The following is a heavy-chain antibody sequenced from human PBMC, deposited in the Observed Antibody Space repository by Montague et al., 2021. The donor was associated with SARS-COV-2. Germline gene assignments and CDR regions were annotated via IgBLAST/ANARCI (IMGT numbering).Heavy chain of an antibody. CDR1: GGSIGPYY. D-gene: IGHD6-13*01. CDR2: IYYSGST. V-gene: IGHV4-59*12. CDR3: ARDVGWYSSSWFDY. J-gene: IGHJ4*02. Sequence: SETLSLTCTVSGGSIGPYYWSWIRQPPGKGLEWIWNIYYSGSTYYNPSLKSRVTISVDTSKNQFSLKLSSVTAADTAVYYCARDVGWYSSSWFDYWGQGTLVTVSS.